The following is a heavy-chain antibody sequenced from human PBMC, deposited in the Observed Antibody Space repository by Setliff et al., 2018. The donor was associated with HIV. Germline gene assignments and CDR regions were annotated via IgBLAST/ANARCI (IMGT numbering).Heavy chain of an antibody. J-gene: IGHJ6*03. CDR1: GGSLDSGNYY. CDR3: ARSNSGSGTGSGYYFHMGV. CDR2: VSPSGST. D-gene: IGHD6-19*01. Sequence: PSETLSLTCTVSGGSLDSGNYYWSWIRQPAGKGLEWIGRVSPSGSTNYSPSLKSRVTISIDTSKQFSLNVRSLTAADTAVYYCARSNSGSGTGSGYYFHMGVWGKGTTVTAP. V-gene: IGHV4-61*02.